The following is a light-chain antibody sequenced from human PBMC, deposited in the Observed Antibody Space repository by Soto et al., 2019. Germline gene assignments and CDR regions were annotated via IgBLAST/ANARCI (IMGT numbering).Light chain of an antibody. CDR3: QVWDSNSDHSV. CDR2: YDS. Sequence: SYELTQPPSVSVAPGETARITCGGKNIGRKSGHWYHQKPGQAPVLVIYYDSDRPSGFLERIPGSNSGNTATLTITRVEAGDEADYYCQVWDSNSDHSVFGGGTKLTVL. V-gene: IGLV3-21*01. CDR1: NIGRKS. J-gene: IGLJ2*01.